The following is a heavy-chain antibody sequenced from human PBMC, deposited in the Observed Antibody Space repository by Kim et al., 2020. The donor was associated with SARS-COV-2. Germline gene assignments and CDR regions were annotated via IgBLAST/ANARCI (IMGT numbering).Heavy chain of an antibody. CDR3: AKRDVAGATDRLLLIYA. CDR2: MNSGDSFT. Sequence: GGSLRLSCAASGFTFSSYAMTWVRQAPGKGLEWVSFMNSGDSFTSYVYSVKGRFIISRDNSKNTMYLQMNSLSAEDTAAYYCAKRDVAGATDRLLLIYA. J-gene: IGHJ3*01. V-gene: IGHV3-23*03. CDR1: GFTFSSYA. D-gene: IGHD1-26*01.